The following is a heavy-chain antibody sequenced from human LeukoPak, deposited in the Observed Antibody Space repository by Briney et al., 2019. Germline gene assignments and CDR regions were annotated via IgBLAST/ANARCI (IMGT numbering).Heavy chain of an antibody. V-gene: IGHV4-39*01. Sequence: SETLSLTCTVSGGSISSSNYYWGWIRQPPGKGLEWIGSIYYSGNTYYNPSLKSRVTISVDTSKNQFSLKLTSVTAADTAVYYCARHHDFWSGYHYYYYGMDVWGQGTTVTVSS. CDR1: GGSISSSNYY. J-gene: IGHJ6*02. D-gene: IGHD3-3*01. CDR2: IYYSGNT. CDR3: ARHHDFWSGYHYYYYGMDV.